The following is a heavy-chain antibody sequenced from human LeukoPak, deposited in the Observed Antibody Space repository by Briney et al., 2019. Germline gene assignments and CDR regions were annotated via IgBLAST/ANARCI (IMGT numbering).Heavy chain of an antibody. J-gene: IGHJ4*02. CDR1: GYSFSTYW. CDR3: ARRRDSSGYYRSYYFDY. D-gene: IGHD3-22*01. Sequence: GESLKISCKGSGYSFSTYWISWVRQMPGKGLEWMGRIDPSDSYSYYSPSFQGHVTISADKSISTAYLQWSSLKASDTAMYYCARRRDSSGYYRSYYFDYWGQGTLVTVSS. CDR2: IDPSDSYS. V-gene: IGHV5-10-1*01.